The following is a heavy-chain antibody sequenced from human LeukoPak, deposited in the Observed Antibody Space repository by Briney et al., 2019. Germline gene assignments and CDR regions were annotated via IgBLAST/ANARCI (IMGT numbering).Heavy chain of an antibody. J-gene: IGHJ4*02. CDR1: GGSFSGYY. CDR3: ARGIAVAGTGLDY. V-gene: IGHV4-34*01. D-gene: IGHD6-19*01. CDR2: INHSRST. Sequence: SETLSLTCAVYGGSFSGYYWSWIRQPPGKGLEWIGEINHSRSTNYNPSLKSRVTISVDTSKNQFSLKLSSVTAADTAVYYCARGIAVAGTGLDYWGQGTLVTVSS.